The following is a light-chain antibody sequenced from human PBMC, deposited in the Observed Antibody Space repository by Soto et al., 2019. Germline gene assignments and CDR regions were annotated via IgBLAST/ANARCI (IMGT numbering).Light chain of an antibody. J-gene: IGLJ3*02. V-gene: IGLV1-44*01. CDR3: AAWDDSLNGPV. Sequence: QSVLTQPPSASGTPGQRVTISCSGSSSNIGSNTVNWYQQLPGTAPKLLIYSNNQRPSGVPDRFSGSKSGTSASLAISGLQSEAEADYYCAAWDDSLNGPVFGGGNKLTVL. CDR1: SSNIGSNT. CDR2: SNN.